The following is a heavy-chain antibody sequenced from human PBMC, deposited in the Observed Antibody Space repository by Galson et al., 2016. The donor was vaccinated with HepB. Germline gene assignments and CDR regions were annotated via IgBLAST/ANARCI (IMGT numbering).Heavy chain of an antibody. J-gene: IGHJ2*01. D-gene: IGHD1-26*01. CDR1: GYSFTSYW. CDR3: ASRPVSSGSYFDWYFDL. CDR2: IDPSDSYT. Sequence: QSGAEVKKPGESLKISCKASGYSFTSYWISWVRQMPEKGLQWMGRIDPSDSYTNYGPSFQGHVTISADKSISTVYLQWNSLKASDTAMYYCASRPVSSGSYFDWYFDLWGRGTLVTVSS. V-gene: IGHV5-10-1*01.